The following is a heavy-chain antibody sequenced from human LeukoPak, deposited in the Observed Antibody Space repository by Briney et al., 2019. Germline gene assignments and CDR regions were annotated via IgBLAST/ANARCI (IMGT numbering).Heavy chain of an antibody. CDR1: GSSIGTYS. CDR3: ARHRAEMAKFTDDAFDI. V-gene: IGHV4-4*09. Sequence: SETLSLTCTVSGSSIGTYSWSWIRQPPGKGLEWVGYIYTTGSTHYNPSLKSRVTMSLDTSKNQLSLRLSSVTAADTAVFYCARHRAEMAKFTDDAFDIWGQGTMVTVSS. J-gene: IGHJ3*02. CDR2: IYTTGST. D-gene: IGHD5-24*01.